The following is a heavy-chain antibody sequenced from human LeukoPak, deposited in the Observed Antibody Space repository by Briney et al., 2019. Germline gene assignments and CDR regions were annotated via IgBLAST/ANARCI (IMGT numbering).Heavy chain of an antibody. CDR1: GYTFTSYG. Sequence: GASVTVSCKASGYTFTSYGISWVRQAPGQGLEWMGWISAYNGNTNYALKLQGRVTMTTDTSTSTAYMELRSLRSDDTAVYDCAGGYQLRAFDIWGQGTMVTVSS. J-gene: IGHJ3*02. CDR2: ISAYNGNT. CDR3: AGGYQLRAFDI. V-gene: IGHV1-18*01. D-gene: IGHD2-2*01.